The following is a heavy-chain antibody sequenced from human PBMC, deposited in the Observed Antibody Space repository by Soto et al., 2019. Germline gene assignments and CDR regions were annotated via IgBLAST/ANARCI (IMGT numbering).Heavy chain of an antibody. Sequence: QVQLVQSGAEVKKPGASVKVSCKASGYTFTSYDINWVRQATGQGLEWMGWMNPNSGNTGYAQKFQGRVTMTRNTSISTAYMELSSLRSEDTAVYYCARDIAVAGRRYWYFDLWGRGTLVTVSS. V-gene: IGHV1-8*01. J-gene: IGHJ2*01. CDR1: GYTFTSYD. CDR3: ARDIAVAGRRYWYFDL. CDR2: MNPNSGNT. D-gene: IGHD6-19*01.